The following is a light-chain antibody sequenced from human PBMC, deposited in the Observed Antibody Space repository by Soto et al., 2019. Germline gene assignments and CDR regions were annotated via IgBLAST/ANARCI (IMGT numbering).Light chain of an antibody. Sequence: EFVLTQSPATLSLSPGERATLSCRASQSVRSSLAWYQQKPGQAPRLLIYDASNRATGIPARFSGSGSGTDFTLTISSLEPEDFAVYYCQQRSGWLLTFGGGTKVEIK. CDR3: QQRSGWLLT. J-gene: IGKJ4*01. V-gene: IGKV3-11*01. CDR1: QSVRSS. CDR2: DAS.